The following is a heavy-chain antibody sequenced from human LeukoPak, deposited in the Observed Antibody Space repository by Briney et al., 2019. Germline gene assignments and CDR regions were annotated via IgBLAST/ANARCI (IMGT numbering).Heavy chain of an antibody. CDR1: GFTFSNYA. V-gene: IGHV3-23*01. J-gene: IGHJ3*01. CDR3: VKVWVPAAPFAAFNL. CDR2: ISGSGGNT. D-gene: IGHD2-2*01. Sequence: GGSLRLSCTASGFTFSNYAMGWVRQAPGKGLEWVSLISGSGGNTYYADSVKGRFTISRDNSKKTLHLQMNSLRAEDTAIYYCVKVWVPAAPFAAFNLWGQGTMVTVSS.